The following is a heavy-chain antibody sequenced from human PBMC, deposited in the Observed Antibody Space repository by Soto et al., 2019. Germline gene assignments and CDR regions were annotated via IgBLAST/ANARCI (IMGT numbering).Heavy chain of an antibody. V-gene: IGHV3-66*01. J-gene: IGHJ3*01. D-gene: IGHD6-19*01. CDR2: IYSGGET. CDR1: GFTVSSDY. Sequence: DVQLVESGGGLVQPGGSLRLSCAVSGFTVSSDYMSWVRQTPAKGLEWVSAIYSGGETYYADSVKGRCTMSRDNSKNTLYLQMNSLRAEDTAVYDCARENTGWPDALVRWGQGTVVTVSS. CDR3: ARENTGWPDALVR.